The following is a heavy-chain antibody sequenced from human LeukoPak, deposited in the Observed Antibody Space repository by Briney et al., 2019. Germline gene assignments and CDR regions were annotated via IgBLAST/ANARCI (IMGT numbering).Heavy chain of an antibody. J-gene: IGHJ5*02. CDR2: INHSGGT. CDR1: GGSFSGCS. CDR3: ARHYLLYYYGSGSLAFDP. Sequence: ASETLSLTCAVYGGSFSGCSWSWIRQPPGKGLEWIGEINHSGGTNYNPSLKSRVTISLDMSKNQFSLKPSSVTAAGTAVYYCARHYLLYYYGSGSLAFDPWGQGTLVTVSS. D-gene: IGHD3-10*01. V-gene: IGHV4-34*01.